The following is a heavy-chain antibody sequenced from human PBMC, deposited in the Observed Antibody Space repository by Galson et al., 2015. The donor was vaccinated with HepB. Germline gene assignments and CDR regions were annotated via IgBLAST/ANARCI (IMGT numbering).Heavy chain of an antibody. J-gene: IGHJ4*02. CDR2: IYYSGST. Sequence: LSLTCTVSGGSISSGDYYWSWIRQPPGKGLEWIGYIYYSGSTYYNPSLKSRVTISVDTSKNQFSLKLSSVTAADTAVYYCARVKGERSMVRGVIITLIDYWGQGTLVTVSS. CDR1: GGSISSGDYY. D-gene: IGHD3-10*01. CDR3: ARVKGERSMVRGVIITLIDY. V-gene: IGHV4-30-4*01.